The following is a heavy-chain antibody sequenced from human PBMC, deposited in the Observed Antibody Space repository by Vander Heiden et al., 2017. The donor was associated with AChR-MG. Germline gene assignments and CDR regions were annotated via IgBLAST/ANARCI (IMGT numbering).Heavy chain of an antibody. D-gene: IGHD6-19*01. CDR3: ARGQGIAVAGTQIDY. V-gene: IGHV4-31*03. CDR2: IYYSGST. J-gene: IGHJ4*02. Sequence: QVQLQESGPGLVKPSQPLSLTCTVPGGSISSGGYYWSWIRQHPGKGLEWIGYIYYSGSTYYNPSLKSRVTISVDTSKNQFSLKLSSVTAADTAVYYCARGQGIAVAGTQIDYWGQGTLVTVSS. CDR1: GGSISSGGYY.